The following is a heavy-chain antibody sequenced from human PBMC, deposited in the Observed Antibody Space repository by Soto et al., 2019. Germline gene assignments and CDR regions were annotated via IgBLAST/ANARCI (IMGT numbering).Heavy chain of an antibody. J-gene: IGHJ5*02. CDR3: ARGSDYGDYNWWFDP. CDR2: IIAYNGTA. D-gene: IGHD4-17*01. CDR1: GGTFSSYA. V-gene: IGHV1-18*01. Sequence: GASVKVSCKASGGTFSSYAISWVRQAPGQGLEWMGGIIAYNGTANYAQKLQGRVTMTADTSTSTAYMELRSLRSDDTAVYYCARGSDYGDYNWWFDPWGQGTLVTVSS.